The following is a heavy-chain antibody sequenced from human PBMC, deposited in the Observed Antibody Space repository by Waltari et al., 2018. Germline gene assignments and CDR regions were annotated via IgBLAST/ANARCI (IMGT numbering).Heavy chain of an antibody. CDR3: ARSGYDSTEGWLDP. V-gene: IGHV4-61*02. D-gene: IGHD3-22*01. CDR2: IYNTGRT. CDR1: GASVSGGSYF. J-gene: IGHJ5*02. Sequence: QVQLQESGPGLVKPSQTLSLTCTVSGASVSGGSYFWNWIRQPAGKGMEWIARIYNTGRTDYNPSLQSRVTISADTSKTELSLKMSSVTAADTAVYYCARSGYDSTEGWLDPWGPGTLVTVSS.